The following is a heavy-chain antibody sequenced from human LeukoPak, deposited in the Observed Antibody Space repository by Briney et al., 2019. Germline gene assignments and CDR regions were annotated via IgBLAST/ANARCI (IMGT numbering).Heavy chain of an antibody. Sequence: SGGSLRLSXAASGFTFSSYWMHWVSQAPGKGLVWVSRINSDGSSTSYADSVKGRFTISRDNAKNTLYLQMNSLRAEDTAVYYCARSLYPSIYGYNYYFDYWGQGTLVTVSS. D-gene: IGHD5-24*01. J-gene: IGHJ4*02. CDR2: INSDGSST. CDR3: ARSLYPSIYGYNYYFDY. V-gene: IGHV3-74*01. CDR1: GFTFSSYW.